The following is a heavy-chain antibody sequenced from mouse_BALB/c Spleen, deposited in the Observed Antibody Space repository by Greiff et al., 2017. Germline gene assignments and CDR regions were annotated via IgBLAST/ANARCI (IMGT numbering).Heavy chain of an antibody. J-gene: IGHJ4*01. Sequence: VQLQQSGPGLVKPSQSLSLTCTVTGYSITSDYAWNWLRQFPGNKLEWMGYISYSGSTSYNPSLKSRISITRDTSKNQFFLQLNSVTTEDTATYYGARDDGYYGGYAMDYWGQGTSVTVSS. D-gene: IGHD2-3*01. CDR3: ARDDGYYGGYAMDY. CDR2: ISYSGST. V-gene: IGHV3-2*02. CDR1: GYSITSDYA.